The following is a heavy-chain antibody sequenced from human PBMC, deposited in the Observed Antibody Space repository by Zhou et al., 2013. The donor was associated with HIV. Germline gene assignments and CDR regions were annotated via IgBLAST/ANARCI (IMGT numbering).Heavy chain of an antibody. Sequence: QVQLVQSGAEVKEPGASVKVSCKASGYNFNVYGVSWVRQAPGQGLEWMGWISAYTGNSNYAQNVLGRVIMTTDTSTTTAYMELSSLTSDDTAVYYCARVSAGSGTIHYFLDHWGQGTLVTVSS. V-gene: IGHV1-18*01. CDR2: ISAYTGNS. D-gene: IGHD3-10*01. CDR1: GYNFNVYG. J-gene: IGHJ4*02. CDR3: ARVSAGSGTIHYFLDH.